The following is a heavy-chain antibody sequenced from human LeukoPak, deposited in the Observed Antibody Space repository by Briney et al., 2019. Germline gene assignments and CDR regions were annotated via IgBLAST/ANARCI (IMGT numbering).Heavy chain of an antibody. D-gene: IGHD3-10*01. J-gene: IGHJ4*02. V-gene: IGHV3-48*01. CDR1: GFTFSSYS. Sequence: GGSLRLSCVASGFTFSSYSMSWVRQAPGKGLEWVSYISSSSSSIYYADSVKGRFTISRDNAKSSLYLQMNSLRAEDTAVYYCARAFYGSVPFDYWGQGTLVTVSS. CDR2: ISSSSSSI. CDR3: ARAFYGSVPFDY.